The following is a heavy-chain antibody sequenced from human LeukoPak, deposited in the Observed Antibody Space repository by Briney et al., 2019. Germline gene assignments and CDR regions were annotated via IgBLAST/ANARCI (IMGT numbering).Heavy chain of an antibody. D-gene: IGHD2-21*02. V-gene: IGHV3-66*01. Sequence: GSLRLSCAASGFTVSSNYMSWVRQAPGKGLEWVSVIYSGGSTYYADSVKGRFTISRDNSKNTLYLQMNSLRAEDTAVYYCAKSGARLAYCGGDCYSYFDYWGQGTLVTVSS. CDR2: IYSGGST. J-gene: IGHJ4*02. CDR3: AKSGARLAYCGGDCYSYFDY. CDR1: GFTVSSNY.